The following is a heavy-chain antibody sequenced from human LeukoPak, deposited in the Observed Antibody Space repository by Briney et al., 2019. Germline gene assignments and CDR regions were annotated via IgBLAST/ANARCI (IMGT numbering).Heavy chain of an antibody. D-gene: IGHD2-21*02. CDR1: GFTFSSYG. CDR2: IRYDGSNK. CDR3: AKGECGGDCYFYYYYYYMDV. V-gene: IGHV3-30*02. Sequence: GGSLRLSCAASGFTFSSYGMHWVRQAPGKGLEWVAFIRYDGSNKYYADSVKGRFTISRDNSKNTLYLQMNSLRAEDTAVYYCAKGECGGDCYFYYYYYYMDVWGKGTTVTISS. J-gene: IGHJ6*03.